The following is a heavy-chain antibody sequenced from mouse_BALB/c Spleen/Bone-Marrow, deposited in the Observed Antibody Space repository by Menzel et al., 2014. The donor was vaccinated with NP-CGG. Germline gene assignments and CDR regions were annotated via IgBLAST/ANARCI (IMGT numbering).Heavy chain of an antibody. CDR2: INPSTGYT. CDR1: GYTFTNYW. D-gene: IGHD1-1*01. Sequence: QVHVKQSGAELAKPGASVKMSCKASGYTFTNYWMHWVKRRPGQGLEWIGYINPSTGYTEYNQKFKDKATLTADKSSSTAYMQLSSLTSENSAVYYCARIYYYGRDYWGQGTTLTVSP. CDR3: ARIYYYGRDY. V-gene: IGHV1-7*01. J-gene: IGHJ2*01.